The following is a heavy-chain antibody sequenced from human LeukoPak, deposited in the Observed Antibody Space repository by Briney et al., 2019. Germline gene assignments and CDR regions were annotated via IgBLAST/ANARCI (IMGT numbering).Heavy chain of an antibody. J-gene: IGHJ4*02. CDR1: GYTFTSYG. Sequence: ASVKVSCKASGYTFTSYGISWVRQAPGQGLEGMGRISAYNGNTNYAQKLQGRVTMTTDTSASTAYMELRSLRSDDTAVYYCARDWGVVVAATPFDYWGQGTLVTVPS. CDR2: ISAYNGNT. CDR3: ARDWGVVVAATPFDY. D-gene: IGHD2-15*01. V-gene: IGHV1-18*04.